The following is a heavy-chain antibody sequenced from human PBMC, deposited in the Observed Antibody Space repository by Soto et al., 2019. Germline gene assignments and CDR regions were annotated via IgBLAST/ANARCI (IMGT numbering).Heavy chain of an antibody. CDR2: IYWDDDK. V-gene: IGHV2-5*02. CDR1: GFSLSTSGVG. CDR3: AHSTSTRHYDFWSGPRPDV. D-gene: IGHD3-3*01. Sequence: QITLKESGPTLVKPTQTLTLTCTFSGFSLSTSGVGVGWIRQPPGKALEWLALIYWDDDKRYSPSLKSRLTIPKDTSKNHVVLTMTNMDPVDTATYYCAHSTSTRHYDFWSGPRPDVWGQGTTVTVSS. J-gene: IGHJ6*02.